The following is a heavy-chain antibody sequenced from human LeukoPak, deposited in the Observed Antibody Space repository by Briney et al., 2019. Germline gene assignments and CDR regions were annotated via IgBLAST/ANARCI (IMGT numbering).Heavy chain of an antibody. CDR3: AREVVVPAAILFYFDY. V-gene: IGHV3-7*01. D-gene: IGHD2-2*01. CDR2: KQDGSEK. J-gene: IGHJ4*02. Sequence: KQDGSEKYYVVSGKGRFTICRENAKNSLYLQMNSLRAEDTAVYYCAREVVVPAAILFYFDYWGQGTLVTVSS.